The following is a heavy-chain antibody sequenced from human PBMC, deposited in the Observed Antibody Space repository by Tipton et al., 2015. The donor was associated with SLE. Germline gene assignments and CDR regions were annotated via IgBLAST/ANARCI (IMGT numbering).Heavy chain of an antibody. V-gene: IGHV3-30*02. J-gene: IGHJ6*02. CDR2: IRYDGSNK. Sequence: SLRLSCAASGFTFSSYDMQWVRQAPGKGLEWVAFIRYDGSNKYYADSVKGRFAISRDNSKNTLYLQMTSLRAEDTAVYYCANYCSGGSCYSDYYYYGMDVWGQGTTVTVSS. D-gene: IGHD2-15*01. CDR3: ANYCSGGSCYSDYYYYGMDV. CDR1: GFTFSSYD.